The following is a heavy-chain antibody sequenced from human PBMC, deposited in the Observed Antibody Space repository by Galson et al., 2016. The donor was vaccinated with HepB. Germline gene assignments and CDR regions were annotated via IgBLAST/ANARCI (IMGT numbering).Heavy chain of an antibody. CDR3: ASSPPPTWKLLLYYSYYYMAV. CDR2: FDPEDGKP. CDR1: GHTLTDLS. Sequence: SVKVSCKVSGHTLTDLSIHWVRQAPGKGLEWMGGFDPEDGKPTYAQKFKGRVTVTEDTSTDTAFMQLSGLRSDDTAVYYCASSPPPTWKLLLYYSYYYMAVWGQGTTVTVSS. D-gene: IGHD4-23*01. V-gene: IGHV1-24*01. J-gene: IGHJ6*02.